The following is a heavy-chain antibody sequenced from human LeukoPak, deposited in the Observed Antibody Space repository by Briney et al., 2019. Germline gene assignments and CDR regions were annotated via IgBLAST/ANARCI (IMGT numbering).Heavy chain of an antibody. CDR2: MNPNSGNT. CDR1: GGTFSSSA. V-gene: IGHV1-8*02. CDR3: ARGVWHYYESENYYLNWFDP. Sequence: GASVKVSCKASGGTFSSSAISWVRQAPGQGLEWMGWMNPNSGNTGYAEKFQGRVTMTRNTSISTAYMELSSLRSEDTAVYYCARGVWHYYESENYYLNWFDPWGQGTLVTVSS. J-gene: IGHJ5*02. D-gene: IGHD3-10*01.